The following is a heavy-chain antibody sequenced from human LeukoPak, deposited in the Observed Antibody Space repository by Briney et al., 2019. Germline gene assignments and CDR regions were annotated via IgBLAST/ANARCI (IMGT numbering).Heavy chain of an antibody. V-gene: IGHV3-48*03. CDR2: ISSSGSTI. CDR1: GFTFSSYE. CDR3: ARDRYYYDSSGYCMDV. J-gene: IGHJ6*03. D-gene: IGHD3-22*01. Sequence: PGGSLRLSCAASGFTFSSYEMNWVRQAPGKGLEWVSYISSSGSTIYYADSVKGRFTISRDNAKNSLYLQMNSLRAEDTAVYYCARDRYYYDSSGYCMDVWGKGTTVTVSS.